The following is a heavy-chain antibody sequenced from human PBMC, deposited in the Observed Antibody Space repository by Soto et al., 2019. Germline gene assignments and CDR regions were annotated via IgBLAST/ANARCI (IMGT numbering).Heavy chain of an antibody. V-gene: IGHV3-49*04. Sequence: GGSLRLSCTGSGFTFGGSGLSWVRRSPGKGLEWVGAIRGKAYGGTTEYAASVRGRFIISRDDSKSAAYLQMNNVRTEDTAVYFCARHRAAADMADFDYWGQGTLVTVSS. J-gene: IGHJ4*02. D-gene: IGHD6-13*01. CDR1: GFTFGGSG. CDR3: ARHRAAADMADFDY. CDR2: IRGKAYGGTT.